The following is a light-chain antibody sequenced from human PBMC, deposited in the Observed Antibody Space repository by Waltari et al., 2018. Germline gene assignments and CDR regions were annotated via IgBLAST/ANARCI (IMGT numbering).Light chain of an antibody. CDR1: QSVLYNLNNKNY. Sequence: LMTQSPDSLAVSLGERATINCKSSQSVLYNLNNKNYLAWYQQKPGQPPKLLFYWESIREFGVPDRFSGSGPGTDFTLTISSLQAEDVGVYYCQQYYSTPQTFGQGTKVEIK. CDR2: WES. CDR3: QQYYSTPQT. J-gene: IGKJ1*01. V-gene: IGKV4-1*01.